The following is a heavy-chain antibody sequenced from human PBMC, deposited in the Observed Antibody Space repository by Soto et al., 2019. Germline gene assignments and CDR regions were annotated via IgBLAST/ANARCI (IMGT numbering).Heavy chain of an antibody. D-gene: IGHD6-6*01. CDR2: ISYDGSNK. V-gene: IGHV3-30-3*01. J-gene: IGHJ4*02. CDR1: GFTFSSYA. CDR3: AREISLYSSSSDRFDY. Sequence: PGGSLRLSCAASGFTFSSYAMHWVRQAPGKGLEWVAVISYDGSNKYYADSVKGRFTISRDNSKNTLYLQMNSLRAEDTAVYYCAREISLYSSSSDRFDYWGQGTLVTVSS.